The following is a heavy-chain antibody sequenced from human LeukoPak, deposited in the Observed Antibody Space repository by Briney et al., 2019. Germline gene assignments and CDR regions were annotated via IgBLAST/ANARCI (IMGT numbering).Heavy chain of an antibody. Sequence: GGSLRLSCAVSGFTFSNYWMTWVRQAPGKGLEWVANINDDGSEVYYVDSVKGRFTISRDNSKNMLYLHMGSLRAEDMAVYYCARDFNSGWALGDWGQGALVTVSS. J-gene: IGHJ4*02. V-gene: IGHV3-7*01. CDR3: ARDFNSGWALGD. D-gene: IGHD5-12*01. CDR1: GFTFSNYW. CDR2: INDDGSEV.